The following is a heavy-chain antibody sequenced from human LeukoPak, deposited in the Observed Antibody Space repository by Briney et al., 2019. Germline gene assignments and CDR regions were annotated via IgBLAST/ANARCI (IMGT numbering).Heavy chain of an antibody. D-gene: IGHD6-19*01. CDR1: GFTSSSYA. CDR3: AREGIGYSSGWYEFG. CDR2: IYSGGST. J-gene: IGHJ4*02. Sequence: GGSLRLSCAASGFTSSSYAMSWVRQAPGRGLEWVSIIYSGGSTYYADSVKGRFTISRDNSKNTLYLQMNSLRAEDTAVYYCAREGIGYSSGWYEFGGGQGTLVTVSS. V-gene: IGHV3-66*01.